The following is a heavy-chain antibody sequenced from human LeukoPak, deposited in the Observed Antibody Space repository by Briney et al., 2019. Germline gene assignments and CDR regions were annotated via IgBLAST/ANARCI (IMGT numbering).Heavy chain of an antibody. J-gene: IGHJ4*02. V-gene: IGHV4-59*08. Sequence: SETLSLTCTVSGGSISSYYWSWIRQPPGKGLEWIGYIYYSGSTNYNPSLKSRVTISVDTSKNQFSLKLSSVTAADTAVYYCARRINYFDYWGQGTLVTVPS. CDR2: IYYSGST. CDR1: GGSISSYY. CDR3: ARRINYFDY.